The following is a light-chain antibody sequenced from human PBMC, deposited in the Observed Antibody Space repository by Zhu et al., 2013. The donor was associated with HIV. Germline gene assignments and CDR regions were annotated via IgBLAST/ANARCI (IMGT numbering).Light chain of an antibody. J-gene: IGKJ2*01. CDR2: GTS. CDR1: QTVKSS. Sequence: EIVMTQSPATLSVSPGERATLSCRASQTVKSSLAWYQQKPGQPPRLLLYGTSTRATGVPERFSGSGSGTDFTLTISSVQSEDFATYYCQQYADWPPNTFGQGTKLDIK. V-gene: IGKV3-15*01. CDR3: QQYADWPPNT.